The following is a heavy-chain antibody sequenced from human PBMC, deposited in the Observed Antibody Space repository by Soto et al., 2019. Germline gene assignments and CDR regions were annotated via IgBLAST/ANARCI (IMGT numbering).Heavy chain of an antibody. D-gene: IGHD6-25*01. CDR2: ISSFNGNT. J-gene: IGHJ6*03. V-gene: IGHV1-18*01. Sequence: QVNLVQSGAEVKRPGASVKISCKASGFTFTNYGFSWVRLAPGQGLEWLGWISSFNGNTNYPQKNQGSITMTTDTSTTTVYMELRSLTPDDTAVYFCARDSGAEVVAPPEARYMDVWGKGTTVTVSS. CDR3: ARDSGAEVVAPPEARYMDV. CDR1: GFTFTNYG.